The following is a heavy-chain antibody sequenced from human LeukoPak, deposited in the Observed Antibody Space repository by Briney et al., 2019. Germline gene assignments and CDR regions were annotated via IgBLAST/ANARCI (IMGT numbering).Heavy chain of an antibody. J-gene: IGHJ4*02. D-gene: IGHD3-22*01. CDR1: GGSITSYY. CDR3: ARETYDSSGYYSAPFDY. Sequence: PSETLSLTCTVSGGSITSYYWSWIRQPPGKGLEWIGYIYYSGSTNYNPSLKSRVTISVDTPKNQFSLKLSSVTAADAAVYYCARETYDSSGYYSAPFDYWGQGTLVTVSS. V-gene: IGHV4-59*01. CDR2: IYYSGST.